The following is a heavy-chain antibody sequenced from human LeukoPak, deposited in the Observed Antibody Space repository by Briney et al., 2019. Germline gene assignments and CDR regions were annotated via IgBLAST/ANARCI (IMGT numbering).Heavy chain of an antibody. Sequence: GGFLRLSCAASGFTFSSYGMHWVRRAPGKGLEWVAVISYDGSNKYYADSVKGRFTISRDNSKNTLYLQMNSLRAEDTAVYYCAKVGNEGAFDIWGQGTMVTVSS. V-gene: IGHV3-30*18. CDR3: AKVGNEGAFDI. D-gene: IGHD1-1*01. J-gene: IGHJ3*02. CDR2: ISYDGSNK. CDR1: GFTFSSYG.